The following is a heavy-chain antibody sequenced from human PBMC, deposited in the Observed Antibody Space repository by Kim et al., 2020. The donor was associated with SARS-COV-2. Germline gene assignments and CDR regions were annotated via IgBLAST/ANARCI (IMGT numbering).Heavy chain of an antibody. D-gene: IGHD3-16*01. Sequence: GGSLRLSCAASGFTFSSYGMHWVRQAPGKGLEWVAVIWYDGSNKYYADSVKGRFTISRDNSKNTLYLQMNSLRAEDTAVYYCARTSSEPRWGGRYYYYYYGMDVWGQGTTVTVSS. CDR2: IWYDGSNK. CDR3: ARTSSEPRWGGRYYYYYYGMDV. J-gene: IGHJ6*02. CDR1: GFTFSSYG. V-gene: IGHV3-33*01.